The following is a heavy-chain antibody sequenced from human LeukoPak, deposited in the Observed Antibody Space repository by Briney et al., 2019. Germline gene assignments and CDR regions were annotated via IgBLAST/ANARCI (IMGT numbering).Heavy chain of an antibody. Sequence: GGSLGLSCAASGFTVSSNYMSWVRQAPGKGLEWVSVIYSGGSTYYADSVKGRFTISRDNSKNTLYLQMNSLRAEDTAVYYCAREERLDAFDIWGQGTMVTVSS. D-gene: IGHD2-21*02. J-gene: IGHJ3*02. CDR3: AREERLDAFDI. CDR2: IYSGGST. CDR1: GFTVSSNY. V-gene: IGHV3-53*01.